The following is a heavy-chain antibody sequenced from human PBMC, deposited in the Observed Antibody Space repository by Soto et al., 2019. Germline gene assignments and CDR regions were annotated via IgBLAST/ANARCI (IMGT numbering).Heavy chain of an antibody. D-gene: IGHD2-21*02. CDR3: ARGHKVTNNTPDFDY. J-gene: IGHJ4*02. CDR2: INHSGST. V-gene: IGHV4-34*01. Sequence: QVQLQQWGAGLLKPSETLSLTCAVYGGSFSGYYWSWIRQPPGKGLEWIGEINHSGSTNYNPSLKSRVTISVDTSKNQFSLKLSSVTAADTAVYYCARGHKVTNNTPDFDYWGQGTLVTVSS. CDR1: GGSFSGYY.